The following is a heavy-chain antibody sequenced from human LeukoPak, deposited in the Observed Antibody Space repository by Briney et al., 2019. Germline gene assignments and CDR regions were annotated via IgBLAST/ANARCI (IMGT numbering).Heavy chain of an antibody. CDR1: GFTFSTYW. V-gene: IGHV3-74*01. CDR2: INSDGSST. J-gene: IGHJ4*02. Sequence: GGSLRLSCAASGFTFSTYWMHWVRQAPGKGLVWVSRINSDGSSTNYADSAKGRFTISRDNAKNTLYLQMNSLRAEDTAVYYCASPRTAMVMGLASYWGQGTLVTVSS. CDR3: ASPRTAMVMGLASY. D-gene: IGHD5-18*01.